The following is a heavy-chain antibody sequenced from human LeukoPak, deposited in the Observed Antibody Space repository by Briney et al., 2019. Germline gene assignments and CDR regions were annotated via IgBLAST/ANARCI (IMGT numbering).Heavy chain of an antibody. D-gene: IGHD3-3*01. CDR1: GFTFSNNA. CDR3: ASSLRSYDFWSGYLDY. V-gene: IGHV3-23*01. Sequence: GGSLRLSCAASGFTFSNNAMSWVRQAPGKGLEWVSAISGSGGSTYYADSVKGRFTISRDNSKNTLYLQMNSLRAKDTAVYYCASSLRSYDFWSGYLDYWGQGTLVTVSS. CDR2: ISGSGGST. J-gene: IGHJ4*02.